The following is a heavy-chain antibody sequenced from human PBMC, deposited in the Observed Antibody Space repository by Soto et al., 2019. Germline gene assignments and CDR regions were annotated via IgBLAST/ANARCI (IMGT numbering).Heavy chain of an antibody. V-gene: IGHV5-51*01. CDR1: VYSFTSYW. Sequence: GEYLKISCKGSVYSFTSYWLGWGRQMPGTAQERMGIIDTGDSDTRYSPSFQGQVTISAAKSISTAYLQWSSLKDSDTAMYYCARHVPVGYSGYVRSSGGNWFDPWGQGTLVTVSS. CDR3: ARHVPVGYSGYVRSSGGNWFDP. D-gene: IGHD5-12*01. CDR2: IDTGDSDT. J-gene: IGHJ5*02.